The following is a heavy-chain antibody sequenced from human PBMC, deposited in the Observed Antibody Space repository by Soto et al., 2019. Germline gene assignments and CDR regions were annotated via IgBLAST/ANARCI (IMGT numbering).Heavy chain of an antibody. CDR1: GFSFSTYG. V-gene: IGHV3-33*01. Sequence: GGSLRLSCAASGFSFSTYGMHWVRQAPGKGLQWVAVIWYDGSNQYYADSVKGRFTISRDNSKNTLFLQMNSLRAEDTAVFYCARDVYSYATSDAFDIWGQGTMVTVSS. J-gene: IGHJ3*02. CDR2: IWYDGSNQ. CDR3: ARDVYSYATSDAFDI. D-gene: IGHD5-18*01.